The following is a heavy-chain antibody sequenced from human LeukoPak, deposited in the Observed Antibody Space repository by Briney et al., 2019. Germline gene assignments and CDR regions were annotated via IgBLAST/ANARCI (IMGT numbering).Heavy chain of an antibody. CDR3: AKGTGTYYYYMDV. CDR1: GFTFSNYA. CDR2: ISAGGGNT. J-gene: IGHJ6*03. V-gene: IGHV3-23*01. Sequence: GGSLRLSCAASGFTFSNYAMNWVRQAPGKGLEWVSDISAGGGNTYYADSVKGRFTISRDNSKNTVYLQMNSLRAEDTAVYYCAKGTGTYYYYMDVWGKGTTVTVSS. D-gene: IGHD2-8*02.